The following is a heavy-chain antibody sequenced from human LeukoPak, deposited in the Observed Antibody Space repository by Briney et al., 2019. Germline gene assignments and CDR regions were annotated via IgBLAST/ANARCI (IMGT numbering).Heavy chain of an antibody. CDR3: TTPRSSSWYRSPLDY. Sequence: GGSLRLSCAASGFTFSNAWMSWVRQAPGKGLEWVGRIKSKTDGGTTDYAAPVKGRFTISRDDSKNTLYLQMNSLKTEDTAVYYCTTPRSSSWYRSPLDYWGQGTLVTVSS. D-gene: IGHD6-13*01. V-gene: IGHV3-15*01. CDR2: IKSKTDGGTT. CDR1: GFTFSNAW. J-gene: IGHJ4*02.